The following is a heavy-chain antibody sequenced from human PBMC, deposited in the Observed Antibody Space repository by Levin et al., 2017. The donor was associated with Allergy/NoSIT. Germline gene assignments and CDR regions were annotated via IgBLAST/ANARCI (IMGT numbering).Heavy chain of an antibody. D-gene: IGHD6-13*01. V-gene: IGHV3-30*04. CDR3: ARDRGIAALNEIDY. Sequence: GGSLRLSCAASGFTFSSYAMHWVRQAPGKGLEWVAVISYDGSNKYYADSVKGRFTISRDNSKNTLYLQMNSLRAEDTAVYYCARDRGIAALNEIDYWGQGTLVTVSS. J-gene: IGHJ4*02. CDR2: ISYDGSNK. CDR1: GFTFSSYA.